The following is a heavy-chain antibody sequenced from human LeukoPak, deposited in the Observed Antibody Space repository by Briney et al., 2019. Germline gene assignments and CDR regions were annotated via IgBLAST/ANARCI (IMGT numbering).Heavy chain of an antibody. J-gene: IGHJ4*02. CDR3: AKNCGGACYSSFDY. CDR1: GFTFRNYA. V-gene: IGHV3-23*01. Sequence: PGGSLRLSCAASGFTFRNYAMTWVRQAPGKGLEWVSTLSGSDGSTYYADSVKGRFTISRDNSRNTLYLQTNSLRAEDTAVYYCAKNCGGACYSSFDYWGQGTLVTVSS. CDR2: LSGSDGST. D-gene: IGHD2-21*02.